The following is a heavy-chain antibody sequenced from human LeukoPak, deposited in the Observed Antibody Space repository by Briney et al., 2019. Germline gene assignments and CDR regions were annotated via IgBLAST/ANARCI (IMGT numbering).Heavy chain of an antibody. CDR3: ARPTGLGNYDSSGYYYFDY. CDR2: IYPGDSDT. D-gene: IGHD3-22*01. CDR1: GYSFTSYW. V-gene: IGHV5-51*01. J-gene: IGHJ4*02. Sequence: GESLKISCKGSGYSFTSYWIGGVRQMPGKGLEWMGIIYPGDSDTRDSPSFQGQVTISADKSISTAYLQWSSLKASDTAMYYCARPTGLGNYDSSGYYYFDYWGQGTLVTVSS.